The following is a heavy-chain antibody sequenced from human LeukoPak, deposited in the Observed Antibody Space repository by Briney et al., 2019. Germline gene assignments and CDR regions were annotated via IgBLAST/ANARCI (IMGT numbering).Heavy chain of an antibody. CDR2: ISGSGDST. V-gene: IGHV3-23*01. CDR1: GFTFSICA. Sequence: GGSLRLSCVASGFTFSICAMNWVRQAPGKGLEWVSGISGSGDSTYYADSVKGRFTISRDSSKNTVYLQMNSLRAEDTAVYYCARSADSSGFPYYWGQGTLVTVSS. CDR3: ARSADSSGFPYY. J-gene: IGHJ4*02. D-gene: IGHD3-22*01.